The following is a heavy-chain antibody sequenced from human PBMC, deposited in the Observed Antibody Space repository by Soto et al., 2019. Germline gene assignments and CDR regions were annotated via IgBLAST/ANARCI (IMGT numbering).Heavy chain of an antibody. Sequence: GASVKVSCKASGYTFTSYAMRWVRQAPGQRLEWMGWINAGNGNTKYSQKFQGRVTITRDTSASTAYMELSSLRSEDTAVYYCARGSYCTNGVCYTVGDYWGQGTLVTVAS. V-gene: IGHV1-3*01. CDR2: INAGNGNT. J-gene: IGHJ4*02. CDR1: GYTFTSYA. CDR3: ARGSYCTNGVCYTVGDY. D-gene: IGHD2-8*01.